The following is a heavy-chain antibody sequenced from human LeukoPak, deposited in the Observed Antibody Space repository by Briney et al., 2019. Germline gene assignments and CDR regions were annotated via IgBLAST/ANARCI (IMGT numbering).Heavy chain of an antibody. CDR2: ISAYNGNT. V-gene: IGHV1-18*01. CDR1: GYTFTSYG. CDR3: ARNFKDYDSSGYSGY. J-gene: IGHJ4*02. D-gene: IGHD3-22*01. Sequence: ASVKVSCKASGYTFTSYGISWVRQAPGQGLEWMGWISAYNGNTNYAQKLQGRVTMTTDTSTSTAYMELRSLRSDDTAVYYCARNFKDYDSSGYSGYWGQGTVVTVSS.